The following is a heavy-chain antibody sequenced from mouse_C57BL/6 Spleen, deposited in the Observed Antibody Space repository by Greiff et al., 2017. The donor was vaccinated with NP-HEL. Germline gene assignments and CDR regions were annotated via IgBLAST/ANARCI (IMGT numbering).Heavy chain of an antibody. V-gene: IGHV1-18*01. CDR2: INPNNGGT. CDR3: ARRDEGLRPGYAMDY. Sequence: EVQLQQSGPELVKPGASVKIPCKASGYTFTDYNMDWVKQSHGKSLEWIGDINPNNGGTIYNQKFKGKATLTVDKSSSTAYMELRSLTSEDTAVYYCARRDEGLRPGYAMDYWGQGTSVTVSS. J-gene: IGHJ4*01. D-gene: IGHD2-4*01. CDR1: GYTFTDYN.